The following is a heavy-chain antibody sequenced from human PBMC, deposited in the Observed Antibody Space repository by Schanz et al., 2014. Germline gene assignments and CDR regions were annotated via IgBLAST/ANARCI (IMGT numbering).Heavy chain of an antibody. CDR3: ARDGVAATTDFEY. D-gene: IGHD1-1*01. J-gene: IGHJ4*02. V-gene: IGHV3-21*06. CDR1: GFSFDGYN. CDR2: LSFDTRHI. Sequence: EVQLVESGGGLVKPGGSLRLSCTASGFSFDGYNRNWVRPSPGKGREGFAFLSFDTRHIYYADSVKGRFTISRDNAKSSLHLQMNSLRADDTAVYYCARDGVAATTDFEYWGQGALVTVSS.